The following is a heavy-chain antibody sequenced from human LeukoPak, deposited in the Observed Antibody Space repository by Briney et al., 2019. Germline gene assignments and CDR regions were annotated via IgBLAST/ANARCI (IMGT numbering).Heavy chain of an antibody. J-gene: IGHJ4*02. CDR3: ARDVSGSYYRIDY. Sequence: SETLSLTCTVSGGSISSSSYYWGWIRQPPGKGLEWIGSIYYSGSTYYNPSLKSRLTISVDTSKNQFSLKLSSVTAADTAVYYCARDVSGSYYRIDYWGQGTLVTVSS. D-gene: IGHD1-26*01. CDR1: GGSISSSSYY. V-gene: IGHV4-39*07. CDR2: IYYSGST.